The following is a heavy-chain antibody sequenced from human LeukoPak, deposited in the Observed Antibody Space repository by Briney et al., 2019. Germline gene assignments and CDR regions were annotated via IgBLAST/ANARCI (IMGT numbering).Heavy chain of an antibody. J-gene: IGHJ6*03. CDR3: ARGLEDCSSTSCYGVDYYYYYYMDV. Sequence: ASVKVSCKASGYTFTSYDINRVRQATGQGLEWMGWMNPNSGNTGYAQKFQGRVTITRNTSISTAYMELSSLRSEDTAVYYCARGLEDCSSTSCYGVDYYYYYYMDVWGKGTTVTVSS. CDR1: GYTFTSYD. V-gene: IGHV1-8*03. CDR2: MNPNSGNT. D-gene: IGHD2-2*01.